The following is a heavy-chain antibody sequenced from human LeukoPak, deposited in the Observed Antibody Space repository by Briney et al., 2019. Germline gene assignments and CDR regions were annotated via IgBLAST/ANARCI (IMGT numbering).Heavy chain of an antibody. Sequence: SETLSLTCTVSAGSISNYYWSWIRQPPGEGLEWIGYIYSTGSTSYNSSLKCRSTISVDTTKNKFYLKLTSVTAADTAVYYCARPFYYDGHHDTWGQGTLVTVSS. J-gene: IGHJ5*02. CDR3: ARPFYYDGHHDT. CDR2: IYSTGST. V-gene: IGHV4-59*08. D-gene: IGHD3-22*01. CDR1: AGSISNYY.